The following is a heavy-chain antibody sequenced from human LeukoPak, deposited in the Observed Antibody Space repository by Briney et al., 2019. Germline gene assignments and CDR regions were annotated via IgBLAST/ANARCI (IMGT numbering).Heavy chain of an antibody. D-gene: IGHD6-19*01. CDR1: GGSISNYY. CDR2: IYYGGST. V-gene: IGHV4-59*01. CDR3: ATAEDSSGWYLGY. J-gene: IGHJ4*02. Sequence: PSETLSLTCTVSGGSISNYYWSWIRQPPGKGLEWIGYIYYGGSTNYNPSLKSRVTISVDTSKNQFSLRLYSVTAADTAVYYCATAEDSSGWYLGYWGQGTLVTVSS.